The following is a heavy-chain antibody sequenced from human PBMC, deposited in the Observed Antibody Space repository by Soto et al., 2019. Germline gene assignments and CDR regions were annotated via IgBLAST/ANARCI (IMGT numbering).Heavy chain of an antibody. Sequence: PSETLSLTCSVSGGSISNYYWSWIRQPPGKGLEWSGYIYYTGTTNYNPSLKSRVTISAETSKNQFSLNMVSVTAADTAVYYCARSHGSTTANYVDYWGQGILVTVSS. V-gene: IGHV4-59*08. D-gene: IGHD2-21*02. CDR2: IYYTGTT. CDR1: GGSISNYY. CDR3: ARSHGSTTANYVDY. J-gene: IGHJ4*02.